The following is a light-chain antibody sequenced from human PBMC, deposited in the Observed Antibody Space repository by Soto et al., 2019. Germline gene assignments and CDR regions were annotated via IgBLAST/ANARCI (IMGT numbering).Light chain of an antibody. CDR3: QQRSGWPLT. V-gene: IGKV3-11*01. Sequence: EIVLTQSPATLSLSPGERATLSCRASQSIRSFLAWYQQKPGQVPRLLIHDASNRATGIPARFSGSGSGTDFTLTISSLEPEDFAIYYCQQRSGWPLTFGGGTKVDNK. CDR1: QSIRSF. CDR2: DAS. J-gene: IGKJ4*01.